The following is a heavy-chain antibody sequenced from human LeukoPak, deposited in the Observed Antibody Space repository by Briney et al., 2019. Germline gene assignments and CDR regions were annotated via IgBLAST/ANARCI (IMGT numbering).Heavy chain of an antibody. D-gene: IGHD3-10*01. CDR2: ISGSGDYT. CDR3: AKDPYQTYREYGSARPDY. CDR1: GFTLSSYA. V-gene: IGHV3-23*01. J-gene: IGHJ4*02. Sequence: GGSLRLSCAASGFTLSSYAMTWVRQPPGKGLEWVSSISGSGDYTNYAGSVKGRFTISRDNSKNTLYLQMNSLRVEDTAVYYCAKDPYQTYREYGSARPDYWGQGTLVTVSS.